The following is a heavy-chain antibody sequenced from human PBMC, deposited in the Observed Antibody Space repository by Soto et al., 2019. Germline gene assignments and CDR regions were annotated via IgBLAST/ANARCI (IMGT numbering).Heavy chain of an antibody. Sequence: QVQLVQSGAEVKKPGASVKVSCKASGYTFTSYYMHWVRQAPGQGLEWMGIINPSGGSTSYAQKFRGRVTMTRDTSTSTVYMELSSLRSEDTAVYYCAREQRVGYCSSTSCYLSWFDPWGQGTLVTVSS. CDR2: INPSGGST. V-gene: IGHV1-46*01. J-gene: IGHJ5*02. CDR1: GYTFTSYY. D-gene: IGHD2-2*01. CDR3: AREQRVGYCSSTSCYLSWFDP.